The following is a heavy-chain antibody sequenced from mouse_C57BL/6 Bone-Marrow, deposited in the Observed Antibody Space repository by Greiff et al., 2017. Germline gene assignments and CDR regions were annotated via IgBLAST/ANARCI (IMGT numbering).Heavy chain of an antibody. Sequence: VQRVESGAELARPGASVKMSCKASGYTFTSYTMHWVKQRPGQGLEWIGYINPSSGYTKYNQKFKDKATLTADKSSSTAYMQLSSLTSEDSAVYYCARWGSNYGGYYFDYWGQGTTLTVSS. CDR3: ARWGSNYGGYYFDY. CDR1: GYTFTSYT. J-gene: IGHJ2*01. V-gene: IGHV1-4*01. CDR2: INPSSGYT. D-gene: IGHD2-5*01.